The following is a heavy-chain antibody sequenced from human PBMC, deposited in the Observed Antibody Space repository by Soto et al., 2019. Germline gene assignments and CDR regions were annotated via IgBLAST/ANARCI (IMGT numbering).Heavy chain of an antibody. CDR2: IYHGGST. CDR3: ARVGPCVPYCYDSSLYTFENWFDH. CDR1: GYSISSGYY. V-gene: IGHV4-38-2*01. D-gene: IGHD3-22*01. J-gene: IGHJ5*02. Sequence: KPSEPLSLTCAVSGYSISSGYYWGWLRQPPGKGLEWIGSIYHGGSTYYNPSLNSRVTLSIDMTNNHVSLILNTVSAADAAVYYFARVGPCVPYCYDSSLYTFENWFDHWGQGTLVTVSS.